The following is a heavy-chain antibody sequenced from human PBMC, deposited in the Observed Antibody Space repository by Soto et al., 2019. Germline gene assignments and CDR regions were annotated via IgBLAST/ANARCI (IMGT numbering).Heavy chain of an antibody. CDR2: IIPIFGTA. CDR3: ARDRTVSYCSSTRGDTDYYYYYGMDF. Sequence: SVQVSCKASGGTFSSYAISWVRQAPGQGLEWMGGIIPIFGTANYAQKFQGRVTITADESTSTAYMELSSLRSEETAVYYCARDRTVSYCSSTRGDTDYYYYYGMDFWGEGTTVTV. V-gene: IGHV1-69*13. J-gene: IGHJ6*02. CDR1: GGTFSSYA. D-gene: IGHD2-2*02.